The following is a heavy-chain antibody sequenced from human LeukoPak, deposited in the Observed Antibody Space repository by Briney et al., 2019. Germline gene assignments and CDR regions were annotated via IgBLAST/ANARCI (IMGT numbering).Heavy chain of an antibody. V-gene: IGHV3-7*01. Sequence: GGSLRLSCTASGFNFRTSWMSWVRQSPAKGLEFLANIRYDGTVKNYVDSVKGRFTISRDNPRNSVYLQMDSLRAEDTGIYYCARDPDSSSFDYWGQGALVTVSS. CDR3: ARDPDSSSFDY. J-gene: IGHJ4*02. CDR1: GFNFRTSW. CDR2: IRYDGTVK. D-gene: IGHD6-13*01.